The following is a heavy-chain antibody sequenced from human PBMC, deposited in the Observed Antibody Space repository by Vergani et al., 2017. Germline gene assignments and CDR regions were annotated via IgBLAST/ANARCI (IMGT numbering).Heavy chain of an antibody. V-gene: IGHV4-4*07. D-gene: IGHD6-13*01. CDR1: GGSISSYY. Sequence: QVQLQESGPGLVKPSETLSLTCTVSGGSISSYYWSWIRQPAGKGLEWIGRIYTSGSTNYNPSLKSRVTMSVDTSKNQFSLKLSSVTAADTAVYYCARXIRDRDSSSWLRSTQYYYYYYMDVWGKGTTVTVSS. CDR2: IYTSGST. CDR3: ARXIRDRDSSSWLRSTQYYYYYYMDV. J-gene: IGHJ6*03.